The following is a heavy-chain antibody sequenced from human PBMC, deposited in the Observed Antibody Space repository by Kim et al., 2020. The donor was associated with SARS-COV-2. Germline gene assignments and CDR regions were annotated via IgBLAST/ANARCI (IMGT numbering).Heavy chain of an antibody. CDR3: ASNSVPQDYDFWSYFDY. J-gene: IGHJ4*02. V-gene: IGHV1-46*01. Sequence: ASVKVSCKASGYTFTSYYMHWVRQAPGQGLEWMGIINPSGGSTSYAQKFQGRVTMTRDTSTSTVYMELSSLRSEDTAVYYCASNSVPQDYDFWSYFDYWGQGTLVTVSS. CDR1: GYTFTSYY. D-gene: IGHD3-3*01. CDR2: INPSGGST.